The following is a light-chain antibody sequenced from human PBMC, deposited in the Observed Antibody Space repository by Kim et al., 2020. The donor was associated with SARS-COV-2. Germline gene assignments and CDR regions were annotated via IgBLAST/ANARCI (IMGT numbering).Light chain of an antibody. J-gene: IGKJ4*01. CDR2: AAS. CDR1: QGISSE. Sequence: GSVAHRVTIPGRASQGISSELGWYQQKPGKAPKLLIYAASNLQSVVPSSFSGSGSGTDFTLTISSLQPEDFATYDCQQANTFPLTFGGGTKVDIK. CDR3: QQANTFPLT. V-gene: IGKV1-12*01.